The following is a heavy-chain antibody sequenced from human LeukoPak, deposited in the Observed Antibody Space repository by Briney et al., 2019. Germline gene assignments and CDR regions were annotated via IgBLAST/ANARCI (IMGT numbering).Heavy chain of an antibody. CDR3: ARDAYSSRPYWFDP. V-gene: IGHV1-3*01. CDR1: GYTFTSYA. CDR2: ISAGNGNT. D-gene: IGHD6-13*01. Sequence: GASVKVSCKASGYTFTSYAMHWVRQAPGQRLEWMGWISAGNGNTKYSQKFQGRVTITRDTSASTAYMELSSLRSEDTAVYYCARDAYSSRPYWFDPWGQGTLVTVSS. J-gene: IGHJ5*02.